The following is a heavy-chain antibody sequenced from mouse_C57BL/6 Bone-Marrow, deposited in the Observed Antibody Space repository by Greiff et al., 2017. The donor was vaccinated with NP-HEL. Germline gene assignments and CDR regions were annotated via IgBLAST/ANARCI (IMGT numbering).Heavy chain of an antibody. CDR3: ARREDSMWYFDV. V-gene: IGHV1-64*01. Sequence: QVQLQQPGAELVKPGASVKLSCKASGYTFTSYWMHWVKQRPGQGLEWIGMIHPTSGSTNYNEKFKSKATLTVDKSSSTAYMQLSSLTSEDSAVYYCARREDSMWYFDVWGTGTTVTVSS. CDR1: GYTFTSYW. CDR2: IHPTSGST. J-gene: IGHJ1*03.